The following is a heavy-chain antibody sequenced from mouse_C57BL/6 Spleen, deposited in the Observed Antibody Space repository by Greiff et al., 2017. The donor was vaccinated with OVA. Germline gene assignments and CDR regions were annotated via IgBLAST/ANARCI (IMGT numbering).Heavy chain of an antibody. J-gene: IGHJ3*01. D-gene: IGHD2-4*01. CDR3: VRRDGYYDYDGFAY. CDR2: IRSKSSNYAT. Sequence: EVQLVESGGGLVQPKGSLKLSCAASGFTFNTYAMHWVRQAPGKGLEWVARIRSKSSNYATYYADSVKDRFTISRDDSQSMLYLQMNNLKTEDTAMYYCVRRDGYYDYDGFAYWGQGTLVTVSA. V-gene: IGHV10-3*01. CDR1: GFTFNTYA.